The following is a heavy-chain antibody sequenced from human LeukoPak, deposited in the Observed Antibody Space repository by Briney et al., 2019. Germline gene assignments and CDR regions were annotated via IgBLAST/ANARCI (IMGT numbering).Heavy chain of an antibody. V-gene: IGHV1-2*02. CDR2: INPNSGGT. J-gene: IGHJ6*03. CDR3: AGALNWNRNDYYYYYMDV. D-gene: IGHD1-20*01. CDR1: GYTFTGYY. Sequence: ASVKVSCKASGYTFTGYYMHWVRQAPGQGLEWMGWINPNSGGTNYAQKFQGRVTMTRDTSISTAYMELSSLRSEDTAVYYCAGALNWNRNDYYYYYMDVWGKGTTVTVSS.